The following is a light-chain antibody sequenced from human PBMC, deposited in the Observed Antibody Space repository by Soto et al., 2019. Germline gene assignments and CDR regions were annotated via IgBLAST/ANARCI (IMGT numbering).Light chain of an antibody. CDR1: QSVGNN. CDR2: ATS. V-gene: IGKV3-15*01. CDR3: QQYGDWPLT. Sequence: EIVVTQSPATLSVSPGERATLSCRASQSVGNNFAWYQQKPGQAPRLLLFATSTRATRVPARFSGSGSGTEFTLTISSLQSEDFAVYYCQQYGDWPLTFGGGAKVEIE. J-gene: IGKJ4*01.